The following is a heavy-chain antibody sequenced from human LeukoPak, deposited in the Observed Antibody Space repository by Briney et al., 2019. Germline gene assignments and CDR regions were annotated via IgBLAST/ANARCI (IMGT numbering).Heavy chain of an antibody. Sequence: GESLRLSCAVSGFPFSSYAMNWVRQASGKGLEWVAGIRGSGLDAWYGASVKGRCTASRENSRNTLYLQMNSLRDYDTAVYYCVFSRTGILEAPLDYWGQGTQVTVSS. CDR2: IRGSGLDA. D-gene: IGHD2/OR15-2a*01. CDR1: GFPFSSYA. CDR3: VFSRTGILEAPLDY. J-gene: IGHJ4*02. V-gene: IGHV3-23*01.